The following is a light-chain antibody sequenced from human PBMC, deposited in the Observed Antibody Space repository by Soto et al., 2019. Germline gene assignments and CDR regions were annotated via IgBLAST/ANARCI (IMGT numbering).Light chain of an antibody. J-gene: IGKJ3*01. CDR3: QQYGSSPPIT. V-gene: IGKV3-20*01. CDR2: GAS. Sequence: EIVLTQSPGTLSLSPGERATLSCRASQSVSSSYLAWYQQKPGQAPRLLIYGASSRATGIPDRFSGSGSGTDFTLTISRLEPEDFAVYYCQQYGSSPPITFCPGTQVDIK. CDR1: QSVSSSY.